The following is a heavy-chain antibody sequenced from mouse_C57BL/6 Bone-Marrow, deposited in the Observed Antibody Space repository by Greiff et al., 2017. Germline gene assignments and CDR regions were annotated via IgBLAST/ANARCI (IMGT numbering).Heavy chain of an antibody. CDR1: GFTFSDYG. Sequence: DVKLVESGGGLVKPGGSLKLSCAASGFTFSDYGMHWVRQAPEKGLEWVAYISSGSSTISSADTVKGRFPLSSDNAKNTLFLQMTSLMSEDTAMYYCARTGYYYGSSYPGYSDVWGTGTTVTVSS. D-gene: IGHD1-1*01. J-gene: IGHJ1*03. CDR2: ISSGSSTI. CDR3: ARTGYYYGSSYPGYSDV. V-gene: IGHV5-17*01.